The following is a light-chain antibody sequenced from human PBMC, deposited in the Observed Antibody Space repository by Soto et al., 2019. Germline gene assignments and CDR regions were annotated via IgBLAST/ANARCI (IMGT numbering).Light chain of an antibody. J-gene: IGKJ1*01. CDR3: QQYNNWPPMA. Sequence: EIVMTQSPATLSVSPGERATLSCRASQSVSSNFAWYQQKPGQAPRLLIYGASTRATGIPARFSGSGSGTEFTRTISSLLSEDFAVYYCQQYNNWPPMAFGQGTKVEIK. V-gene: IGKV3-15*01. CDR2: GAS. CDR1: QSVSSN.